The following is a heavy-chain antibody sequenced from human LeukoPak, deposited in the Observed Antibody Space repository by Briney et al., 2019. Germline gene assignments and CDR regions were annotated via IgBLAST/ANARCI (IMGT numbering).Heavy chain of an antibody. D-gene: IGHD2-2*01. J-gene: IGHJ4*02. CDR1: GGSISSYY. Sequence: SETVSLTCTVSGGSISSYYWSWIRQPPGKGLEWIGYIYYSGSTNYNPSLKSRVTISVDTSKNQFSLKLSSVTAADTAVYYCARVVVPAALYGPVFDYWGQGTLVTVSS. CDR2: IYYSGST. V-gene: IGHV4-59*01. CDR3: ARVVVPAALYGPVFDY.